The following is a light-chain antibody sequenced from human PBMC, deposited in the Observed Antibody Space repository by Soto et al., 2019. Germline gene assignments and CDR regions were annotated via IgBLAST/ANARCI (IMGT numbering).Light chain of an antibody. J-gene: IGKJ5*01. V-gene: IGKV3-20*01. CDR2: GAS. CDR3: QQYNNWPIT. Sequence: EIVLAQSPATQSLSPGERDTLYCRASQSVSSSYLAWYQQKPGQAPRLLIYGASSRATGIPDRVSGSGSGTEFTLTIIRLEPEDFEVYYCQQYNNWPITFGQGTRLEIK. CDR1: QSVSSSY.